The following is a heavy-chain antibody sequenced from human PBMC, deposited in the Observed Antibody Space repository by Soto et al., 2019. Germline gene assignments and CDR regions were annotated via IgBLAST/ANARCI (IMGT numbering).Heavy chain of an antibody. V-gene: IGHV3-15*01. D-gene: IGHD7-27*01. Sequence: QLVESGGGFVKPGMSLRLTCAASGFTLSNAWMTWVRQAPGKGLERVGLIRSQGDGGTADYAAPVRGRFTISRVDSQNLVFLDMDNLQADDTAVYYCISGPLRWGQGPRVTVSS. CDR2: IRSQGDGGTA. CDR1: GFTLSNAW. CDR3: ISGPLR. J-gene: IGHJ4*02.